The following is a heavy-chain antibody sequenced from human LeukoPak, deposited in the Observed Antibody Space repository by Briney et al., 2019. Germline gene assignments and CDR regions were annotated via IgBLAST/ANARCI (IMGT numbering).Heavy chain of an antibody. Sequence: PGGSLRLSCAASGFTFSSYAMSWVRQAPGKGLEWVAVISYDGSNKYYADSVKGRFTISRDNSKNTLYLQMNSLRAEDTAVYYCAKNGGEWLLAGSSFDYWGQGTLVTVSS. CDR1: GFTFSSYA. J-gene: IGHJ4*02. D-gene: IGHD3-3*01. CDR2: ISYDGSNK. CDR3: AKNGGEWLLAGSSFDY. V-gene: IGHV3-30*18.